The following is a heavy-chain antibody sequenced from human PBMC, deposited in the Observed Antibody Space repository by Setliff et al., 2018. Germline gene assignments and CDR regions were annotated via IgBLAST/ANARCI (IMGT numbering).Heavy chain of an antibody. V-gene: IGHV4-38-2*02. J-gene: IGHJ4*02. D-gene: IGHD3-3*02. CDR2: LFQTGTT. CDR1: GYSISSGYY. CDR3: ARHLWGRWMAASSDYFDY. Sequence: SETLSLTCTVSGYSISSGYYWGWIRQPPGKGLEWLGSLFQTGTTYYNPSLESRCTMSVDTSNNQFSLKLHSVTAADPAVYYCARHLWGRWMAASSDYFDYWGQGSLITVSS.